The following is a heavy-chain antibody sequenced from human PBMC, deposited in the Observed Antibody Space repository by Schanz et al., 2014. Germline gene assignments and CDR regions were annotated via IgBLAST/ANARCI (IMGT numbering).Heavy chain of an antibody. D-gene: IGHD6-13*01. CDR1: GFTFSDYY. CDR3: AREQIMAAAGLVDY. Sequence: PGGSLRLSCAASGFTFSDYYMSWIRQAPGKGLEWVSAISGSGGSTYYADSVKGRFTISRDNAKNSLYLQMNSLRAEDTAVYYCAREQIMAAAGLVDYWGQGTLVTVSS. V-gene: IGHV3-11*01. CDR2: ISGSGGST. J-gene: IGHJ4*02.